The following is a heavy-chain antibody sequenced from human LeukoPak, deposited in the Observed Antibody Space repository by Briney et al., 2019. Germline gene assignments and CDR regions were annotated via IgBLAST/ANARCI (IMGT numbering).Heavy chain of an antibody. D-gene: IGHD2-2*01. CDR3: ARGGVPAANYYYYGMDV. Sequence: SETLSLTCTVSSGSISSYYWSWIRQPAGKGLEWIGRIYTSGSTNYNPSLKSRVTMSVDTSKNQFSLKLSSVTAADTAVYYCARGGVPAANYYYYGMDVWGQGTTVTVSS. CDR1: SGSISSYY. CDR2: IYTSGST. V-gene: IGHV4-4*07. J-gene: IGHJ6*02.